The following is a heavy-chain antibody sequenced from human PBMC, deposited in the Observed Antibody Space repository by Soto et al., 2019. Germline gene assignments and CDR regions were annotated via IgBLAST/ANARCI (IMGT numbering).Heavy chain of an antibody. CDR2: IYYSGSA. V-gene: IGHV4-61*01. D-gene: IGHD3-22*01. CDR1: GVSVSSDSYY. Sequence: QVQLQESGPGLVKPSETLSLTCTVSGVSVSSDSYYWSWIRQPPGKGLEWIGTIYYSGSANYNPSLKPRDTSTVATSKNQSSLKLSSVTAADTAVYYCARDTHYDSSGLIDYWGQGTLVTVSS. J-gene: IGHJ4*02. CDR3: ARDTHYDSSGLIDY.